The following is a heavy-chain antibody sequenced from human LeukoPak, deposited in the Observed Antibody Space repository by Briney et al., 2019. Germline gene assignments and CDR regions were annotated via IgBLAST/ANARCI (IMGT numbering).Heavy chain of an antibody. CDR3: ASSSSYFYYFDY. V-gene: IGHV4-31*03. CDR1: GGSISSGGYY. D-gene: IGHD6-6*01. J-gene: IGHJ4*02. Sequence: SETLSLTCTVSGGSISSGGYYWSWIRQHPGKGLEWIGYIYYSGSTYYNPSLKSRVTISVDTSKNQFSLKLSSVTAADTAVYYCASSSSYFYYFDYWGQGTLVTVSS. CDR2: IYYSGST.